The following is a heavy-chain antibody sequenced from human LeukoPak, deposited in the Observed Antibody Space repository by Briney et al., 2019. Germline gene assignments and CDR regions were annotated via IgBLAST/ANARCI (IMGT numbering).Heavy chain of an antibody. D-gene: IGHD3-16*02. Sequence: ASVKVSCKASGYTFTGYYMHWVRQAPGQGLEWMGWIHPSTGNPTYAQGFTGRFVFSLDTSVSTTYLQISSLKAEDTAVYYCARAYQPLGGLSFPDQWGQGTLVTVSS. V-gene: IGHV7-4-1*02. CDR1: GYTFTGYY. CDR2: IHPSTGNP. J-gene: IGHJ5*02. CDR3: ARAYQPLGGLSFPDQ.